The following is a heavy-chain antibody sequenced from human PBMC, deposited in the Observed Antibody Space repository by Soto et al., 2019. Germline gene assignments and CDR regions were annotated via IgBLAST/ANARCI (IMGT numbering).Heavy chain of an antibody. CDR2: ISGSGGST. Sequence: EVQVLESGGGLVQPGGSLRLSCAASGFTFSSYAMNWVRQAPGKGLEWVSVISGSGGSTYYADSVKGRFTISRDNSKNTLYLQMNSRRAEDTAVYYCARRSSGWYFDYGGQGTLVTVSA. D-gene: IGHD6-19*01. V-gene: IGHV3-23*01. CDR3: ARRSSGWYFDY. CDR1: GFTFSSYA. J-gene: IGHJ4*02.